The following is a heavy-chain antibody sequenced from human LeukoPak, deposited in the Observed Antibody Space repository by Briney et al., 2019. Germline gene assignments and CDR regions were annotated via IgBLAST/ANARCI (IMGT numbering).Heavy chain of an antibody. D-gene: IGHD2-2*01. V-gene: IGHV3-43*01. CDR2: ISWDGGST. Sequence: PGGSLRLSCAASGFTFSSYTMHWVRQAPGKGLEWVSLISWDGGSTYYADSVKGRFTISRDNSKNSLYLQMNSLRTEDTALYYCAKTLYQLLRNPLDYWGQGTLVTVSS. J-gene: IGHJ4*02. CDR3: AKTLYQLLRNPLDY. CDR1: GFTFSSYT.